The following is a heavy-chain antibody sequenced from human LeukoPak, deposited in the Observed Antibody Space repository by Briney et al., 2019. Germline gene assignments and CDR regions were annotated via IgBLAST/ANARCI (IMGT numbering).Heavy chain of an antibody. CDR1: GYTFTSYY. D-gene: IGHD3-22*01. Sequence: ASVKVSCKASGYTFTSYYMHWVRQAPGQGLEWMGIINPSGGSTSYAQKFQGRVTMTRDTSKNQFSLKLSSVTAADTAAYYCARAPYYDSSGYFFLDYWGQGTLVTVSS. V-gene: IGHV1-46*01. CDR2: INPSGGST. CDR3: ARAPYYDSSGYFFLDY. J-gene: IGHJ4*02.